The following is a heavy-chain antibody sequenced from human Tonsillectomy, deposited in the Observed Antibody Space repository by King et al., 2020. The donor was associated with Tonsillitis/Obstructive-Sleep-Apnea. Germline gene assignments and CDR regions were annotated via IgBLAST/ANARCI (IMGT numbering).Heavy chain of an antibody. CDR3: ARGRDYYGDSIHVNWYFDL. Sequence: VQLQQWGAGLLKPSETLSLTCAVYGGSFSGYFWSWIRQPPGKGLEWIGEINHSGSTNYNPSLKSRVTISVDTSKNQFSLHLTSVTAADTAMYYCARGRDYYGDSIHVNWYFDLWGRGTLVTVSS. J-gene: IGHJ2*01. CDR2: INHSGST. D-gene: IGHD4-17*01. V-gene: IGHV4-34*01. CDR1: GGSFSGYF.